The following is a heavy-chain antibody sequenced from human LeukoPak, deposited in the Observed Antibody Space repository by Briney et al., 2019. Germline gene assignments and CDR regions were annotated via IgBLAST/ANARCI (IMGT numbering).Heavy chain of an antibody. CDR1: GGSISSYY. Sequence: SETLSLTCTVSGGSISSYYWSWIRQPPGKGLEWIGYIYYSGSTNYNPSLKSRVTISVDTSKNQFSLKPSSVTAADTAVYYCAREGRYCTNGVCSNWFDPWGQGTLVTVSS. V-gene: IGHV4-59*01. D-gene: IGHD2-8*01. CDR3: AREGRYCTNGVCSNWFDP. CDR2: IYYSGST. J-gene: IGHJ5*02.